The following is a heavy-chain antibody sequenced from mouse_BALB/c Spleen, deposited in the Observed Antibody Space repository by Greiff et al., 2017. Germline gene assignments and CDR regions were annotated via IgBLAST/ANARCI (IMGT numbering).Heavy chain of an antibody. Sequence: LQQPGSELVRPGASVKLSCKASGYTFTSYWMHWVKQRPGQGLEWIGNIYPGSGSTNYDEKFKSKATLTVDTSSSTAYMQLSSLTSEDSAVYYCTRNGGIYAMDYWGQGTSVTVSS. J-gene: IGHJ4*01. CDR3: TRNGGIYAMDY. CDR1: GYTFTSYW. V-gene: IGHV1S22*01. CDR2: IYPGSGST.